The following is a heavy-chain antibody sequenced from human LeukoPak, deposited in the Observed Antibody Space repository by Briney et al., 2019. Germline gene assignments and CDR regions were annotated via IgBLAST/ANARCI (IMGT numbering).Heavy chain of an antibody. Sequence: PGGALRLSCAASGFTFSSYAMSGVRQARGKGGEGVSAISGSGGSTYYADSVKGGFTISRDNSKNPLYLQMNSLRAEDTAVYYCAKQKGYSYGYASDYWGQGTLVTVSS. J-gene: IGHJ4*02. CDR3: AKQKGYSYGYASDY. V-gene: IGHV3-23*01. CDR2: ISGSGGST. CDR1: GFTFSSYA. D-gene: IGHD5-18*01.